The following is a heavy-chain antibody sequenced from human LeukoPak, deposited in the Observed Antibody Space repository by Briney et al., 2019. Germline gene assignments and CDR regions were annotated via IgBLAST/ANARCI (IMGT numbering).Heavy chain of an antibody. D-gene: IGHD6-13*01. V-gene: IGHV1-18*01. Sequence: ASVKVSCKASGYTFTNYRISWVRQAPGQGLEGMGWISAYNGNTNYAQKLQGRVIMTTDTSTSTAYMELRSLRSDDTAVYYCARDMKLVHYYYYGMDVWGQGTTVTVSS. CDR1: GYTFTNYR. CDR2: ISAYNGNT. J-gene: IGHJ6*02. CDR3: ARDMKLVHYYYYGMDV.